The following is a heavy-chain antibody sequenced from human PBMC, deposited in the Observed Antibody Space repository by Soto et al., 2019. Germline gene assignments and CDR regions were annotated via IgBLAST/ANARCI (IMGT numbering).Heavy chain of an antibody. CDR2: INAGNGNT. D-gene: IGHD3-9*01. J-gene: IGHJ5*02. CDR1: GYTFTSYA. CDR3: ARDPLRYFDWLSPNWFDP. Sequence: ASVKVSCKASGYTFTSYAMHWVRQAPGQRLEWMGWINAGNGNTKYSQKFQGRVTITRDTSASTAYMELSSLRSEDTAVYYCARDPLRYFDWLSPNWFDPWGQGTLVTVS. V-gene: IGHV1-3*01.